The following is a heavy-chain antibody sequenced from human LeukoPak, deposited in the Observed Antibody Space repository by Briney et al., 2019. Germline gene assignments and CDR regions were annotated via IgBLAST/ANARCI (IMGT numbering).Heavy chain of an antibody. D-gene: IGHD6-6*01. CDR2: IYYSGST. J-gene: IGHJ3*02. CDR3: ARAFSSSSAFDI. Sequence: SETLSLTCTVSGGSISSSSYYWGWIRQPPGKGLEWIGSIYYSGSTCYNPSLKSRVTISVDTSKNQFSLKLSSVTAADTAVYYCARAFSSSSAFDIWGQGTMVTVSS. CDR1: GGSISSSSYY. V-gene: IGHV4-39*07.